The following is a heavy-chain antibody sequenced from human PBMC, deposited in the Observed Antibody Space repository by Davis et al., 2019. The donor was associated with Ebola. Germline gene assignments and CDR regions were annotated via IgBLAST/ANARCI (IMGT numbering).Heavy chain of an antibody. Sequence: SLKISCGSSGLIFDDYAMHWFRYVPGKGLEWVSGITSDNAGLGYADSVKGRFTISRDNAKDSLYLQMNSLRTEDTAFYYCAKDFHGSGSYIDAWGQGTLVAVSS. CDR1: GLIFDDYA. D-gene: IGHD3-10*01. CDR3: AKDFHGSGSYIDA. J-gene: IGHJ5*02. V-gene: IGHV3-9*01. CDR2: ITSDNAGL.